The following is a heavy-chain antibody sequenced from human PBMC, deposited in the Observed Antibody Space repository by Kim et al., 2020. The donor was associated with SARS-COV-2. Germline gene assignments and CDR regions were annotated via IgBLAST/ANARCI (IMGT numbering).Heavy chain of an antibody. CDR3: ASAYRAAAGIDYFDY. D-gene: IGHD6-13*01. J-gene: IGHJ4*02. Sequence: GGSLRLSCAASGFTFSNIPMHWVRQAPGKGLEWVAVISAAGSNKYYADSVKGRFTISRDNSKNTLCLQLDSLRAEDAAVYYCASAYRAAAGIDYFDYWGQGTLVTVSS. V-gene: IGHV3-30*04. CDR2: ISAAGSNK. CDR1: GFTFSNIP.